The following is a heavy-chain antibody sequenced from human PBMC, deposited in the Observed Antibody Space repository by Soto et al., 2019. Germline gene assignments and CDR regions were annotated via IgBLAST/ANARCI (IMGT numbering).Heavy chain of an antibody. CDR1: GFTFNNYA. CDR2: ISGGGTGT. CDR3: AKGLFDLSPFDY. J-gene: IGHJ4*01. Sequence: GGSLRLSCAASGFTFNNYAMSWVRQAPGKGLEWVSSISGGGTGTYSADSVKGRFTISSDKSTNTVYLQMNSLRAEDTAVYYCAKGLFDLSPFDYWGQGXLVTVSS. V-gene: IGHV3-23*01. D-gene: IGHD3-9*01.